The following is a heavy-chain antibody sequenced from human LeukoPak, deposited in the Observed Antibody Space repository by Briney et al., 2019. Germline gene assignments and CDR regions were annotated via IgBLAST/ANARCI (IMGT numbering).Heavy chain of an antibody. J-gene: IGHJ4*02. D-gene: IGHD1-26*01. CDR1: GGSFSGYF. V-gene: IGHV4-34*01. CDR3: ASHQFRGCYFDY. CDR2: INHSGFT. Sequence: SETLSLTCAVYGGSFSGYFCTWIRQPPGKGLEWIGEINHSGFTNYNPSLKSRVTISVDTSKNQFSLKLSSVTAADTAVYYCASHQFRGCYFDYWGQGTLVTVSS.